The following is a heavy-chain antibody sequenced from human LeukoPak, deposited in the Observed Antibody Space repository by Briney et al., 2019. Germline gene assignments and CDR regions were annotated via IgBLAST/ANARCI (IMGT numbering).Heavy chain of an antibody. V-gene: IGHV3-23*01. D-gene: IGHD2-8*01. J-gene: IGHJ5*02. CDR2: INNRGDST. Sequence: GGSLRLSCAASGFILGDFGMSWVRQAPGKGLEWVSGINNRGDSTYSADSVKGRFTISRDTSKNTLYLQINSLKAEDTAVYYCAKGCIGFDTWGQGTLVTVSS. CDR1: GFILGDFG. CDR3: AKGCIGFDT.